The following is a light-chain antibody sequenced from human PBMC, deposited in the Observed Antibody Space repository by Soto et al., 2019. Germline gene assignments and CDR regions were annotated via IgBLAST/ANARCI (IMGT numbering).Light chain of an antibody. Sequence: QSALTQPASVSGSPGQSITISCTGTSSDIGVYDFVSWYQHHPGKAPRLIIYEVVQRPSGVPDRFSGSKSGNTASLTVSGLQAADEADYFCKSYAGSNTYVFGSGTKVIVL. CDR3: KSYAGSNTYV. V-gene: IGLV2-8*01. CDR2: EVV. J-gene: IGLJ1*01. CDR1: SSDIGVYDF.